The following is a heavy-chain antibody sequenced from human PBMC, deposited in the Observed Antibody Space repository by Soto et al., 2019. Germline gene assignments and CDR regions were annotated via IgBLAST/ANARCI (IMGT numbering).Heavy chain of an antibody. D-gene: IGHD6-19*01. CDR1: GFTFSSYA. Sequence: GGSLRLSCAASGFTFSSYAMSWVRQAPGKGLEWVSAISGSGGSTYYADSVKGRFTISRDNSKNTLYLQMNSLRAEDTAVYYCAKDQTGYSSGWPPFDAFDIWGQGTMVTVSS. J-gene: IGHJ3*02. CDR3: AKDQTGYSSGWPPFDAFDI. V-gene: IGHV3-23*01. CDR2: ISGSGGST.